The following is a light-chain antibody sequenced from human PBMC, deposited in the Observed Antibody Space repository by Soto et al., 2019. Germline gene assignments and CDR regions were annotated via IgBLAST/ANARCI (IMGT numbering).Light chain of an antibody. V-gene: IGLV1-40*01. J-gene: IGLJ1*01. CDR2: VNT. CDR3: QSYDDSLSAFV. CDR1: SSNIGAIYG. Sequence: QSVRTQPPSGSGAPGQRVTISCTGSSSNIGAIYGVHWYQQLPGTAPKLLIYVNTNRPSGVPDRFSASKSGTSASLAITGLQAEDEADYYCQSYDDSLSAFVFGTGTKVT.